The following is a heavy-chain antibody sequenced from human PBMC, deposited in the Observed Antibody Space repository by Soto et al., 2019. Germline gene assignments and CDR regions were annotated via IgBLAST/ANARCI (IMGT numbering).Heavy chain of an antibody. J-gene: IGHJ6*03. Sequence: GGSLRLSCAASGFTFSSYWMHWVRQAPGKGLVWVSRINSDGRSTSYADSVKGRFTISRDNAKNTLYVQMNSLRADDTAVYFCARDGDFGSGSYAPPYYMDVWGKGTTVTVSS. D-gene: IGHD3-10*01. CDR2: INSDGRST. CDR1: GFTFSSYW. V-gene: IGHV3-74*01. CDR3: ARDGDFGSGSYAPPYYMDV.